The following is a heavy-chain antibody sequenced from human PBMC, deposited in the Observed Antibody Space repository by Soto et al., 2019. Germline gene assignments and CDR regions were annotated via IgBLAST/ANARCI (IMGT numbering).Heavy chain of an antibody. CDR2: ISAYNGHT. D-gene: IGHD4-17*01. CDR3: ASDQTDSGDSADAFEI. J-gene: IGHJ3*02. Sequence: QVQLVQSGAEVKKPGASVKVSCKASGYTFTSYGIRWVRQAPGQGLEWMGWISAYNGHTNYAQQLQGRVTRTTDTATSTAYMELRSLRSDDTAVQYCASDQTDSGDSADAFEIWGQGTMVTVSS. CDR1: GYTFTSYG. V-gene: IGHV1-18*01.